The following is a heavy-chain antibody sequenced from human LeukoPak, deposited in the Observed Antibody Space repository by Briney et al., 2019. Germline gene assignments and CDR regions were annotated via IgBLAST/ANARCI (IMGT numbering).Heavy chain of an antibody. D-gene: IGHD6-19*01. CDR3: ARDMYNNGWSSFDY. J-gene: IGHJ4*02. V-gene: IGHV3-30-3*01. Sequence: GGSLRLSCAGSGFTFTNYAMHWVRQAPGRGLGWVAVISFDGTNKYYADSVKGRLTVSRDNSKNTLYLQMNSLRAEDTAVYYCARDMYNNGWSSFDYWGQGTLVTVSS. CDR2: ISFDGTNK. CDR1: GFTFTNYA.